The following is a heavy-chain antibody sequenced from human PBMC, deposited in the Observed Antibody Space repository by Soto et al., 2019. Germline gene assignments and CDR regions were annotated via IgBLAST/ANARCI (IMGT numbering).Heavy chain of an antibody. V-gene: IGHV3-9*01. CDR3: AKGYCSSTSCSEIFDY. CDR2: SSWNSGSI. D-gene: IGHD2-2*01. CDR1: GFTFDDYA. Sequence: EVQLVESGGGLVQPGRSLRLSCAASGFTFDDYAMHWVRQAPGKGLEWVSGSSWNSGSIGYADSVKGRFTISRDNSKNSLYLQMNSLRAEDTALYYCAKGYCSSTSCSEIFDYWGQGTLVTVSS. J-gene: IGHJ4*02.